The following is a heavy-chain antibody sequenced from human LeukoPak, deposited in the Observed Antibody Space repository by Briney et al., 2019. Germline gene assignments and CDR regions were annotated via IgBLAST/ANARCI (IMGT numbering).Heavy chain of an antibody. D-gene: IGHD1-1*01. CDR3: ARGAEGHNCGEFDR. V-gene: IGHV3-74*01. CDR1: GFTFSTYW. Sequence: GGSLRLSCAASGFTFSTYWMHWVRQAPGKGLVWVSRIKFDGSSTTYADSEKGRFTISRDNAKNTLYLQVNSLRAEDTAVYYCARGAEGHNCGEFDRWGQGTLVTVSS. J-gene: IGHJ5*02. CDR2: IKFDGSST.